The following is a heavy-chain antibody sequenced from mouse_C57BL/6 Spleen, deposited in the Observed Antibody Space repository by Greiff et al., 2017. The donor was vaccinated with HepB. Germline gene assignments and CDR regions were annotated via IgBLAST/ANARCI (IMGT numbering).Heavy chain of an antibody. D-gene: IGHD3-3*01. CDR1: GFTFSDYG. J-gene: IGHJ1*03. CDR2: ISSGSSTI. CDR3: ARLGDPRYFDV. V-gene: IGHV5-17*01. Sequence: EVMLVESGGGLVKPGGSLKLSCAASGFTFSDYGMHWVRQAPEKGLEWVAYISSGSSTIYYADTVKGRFTISRDNAKNTLFLQMTSLRSEDTAMYYCARLGDPRYFDVWGTGTTVTVSS.